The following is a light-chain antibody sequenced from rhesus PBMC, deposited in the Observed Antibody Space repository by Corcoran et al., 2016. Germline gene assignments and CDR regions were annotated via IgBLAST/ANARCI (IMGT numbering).Light chain of an antibody. CDR1: QGISSY. J-gene: IGKJ3*01. V-gene: IGKV1-37*01. Sequence: DIQMTQSPSSLSASVGDRVTITCRASQGISSYLAWYQQKPGKAPKPLIYYASNLESGVPSRISGSGVGTEFTLPISSLQPEHFGTYCCQQYNGVPFTFGPGTNLDIK. CDR3: QQYNGVPFT. CDR2: YAS.